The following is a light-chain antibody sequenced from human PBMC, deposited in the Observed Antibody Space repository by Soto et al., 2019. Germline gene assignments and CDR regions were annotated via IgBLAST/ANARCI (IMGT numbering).Light chain of an antibody. CDR1: QTISSW. V-gene: IGKV1-5*03. Sequence: DIHMTQPPSTLAGSVAVRLTSTCRASQTISSWLAWYQQKPGKAPKLLIYKASTLKSGVPSRFSGSGSGTEFTLTISSLQPEDFATYYCQHSNSNPIAFGQGTRLEIK. CDR3: QHSNSNPIA. CDR2: KAS. J-gene: IGKJ5*01.